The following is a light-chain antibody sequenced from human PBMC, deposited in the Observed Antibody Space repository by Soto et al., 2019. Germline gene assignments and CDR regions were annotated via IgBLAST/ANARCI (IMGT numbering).Light chain of an antibody. Sequence: IQMTQSPSSLSASVGDRVTLTCRASQDIRSELSWYQQKSGRAPKLLIYATSTVESGVPSRFSGSGSGTDFTLNINSLQPEDFATYSCLQDYGYPRTFGPGTKVEIK. J-gene: IGKJ3*01. CDR3: LQDYGYPRT. CDR2: ATS. V-gene: IGKV1-6*01. CDR1: QDIRSE.